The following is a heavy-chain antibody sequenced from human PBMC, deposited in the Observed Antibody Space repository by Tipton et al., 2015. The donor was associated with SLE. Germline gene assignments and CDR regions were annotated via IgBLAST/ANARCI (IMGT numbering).Heavy chain of an antibody. CDR3: ARAKGIATRDDAFDI. Sequence: TLSLTCTVSGGSISSYYWSWIRQPPGKGLEWIGYIYTSGSTNYNPSLKSRVTISVDTSKNQFSLKLSSVTAADTAVYYCARAKGIATRDDAFDIWGQGTLVTVSS. J-gene: IGHJ3*02. D-gene: IGHD6-6*01. CDR2: IYTSGST. V-gene: IGHV4-4*09. CDR1: GGSISSYY.